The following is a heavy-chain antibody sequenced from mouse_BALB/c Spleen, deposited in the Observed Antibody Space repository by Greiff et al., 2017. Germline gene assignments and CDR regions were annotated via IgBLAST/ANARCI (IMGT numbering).Heavy chain of an antibody. V-gene: IGHV14-3*02. D-gene: IGHD2-10*02. J-gene: IGHJ4*01. CDR2: IDPANGNT. CDR3: ARVPYGNYYAMDY. CDR1: GFNIKDTY. Sequence: VQLQQSGAELVKPGASVKLSCTASGFNIKDTYMHWVKQRPEQGLEWIGRIDPANGNTKYDPKFQGKATITADTSSNTAYLQLSSLTSEDTAVYYCARVPYGNYYAMDYWGQGTSVTVSS.